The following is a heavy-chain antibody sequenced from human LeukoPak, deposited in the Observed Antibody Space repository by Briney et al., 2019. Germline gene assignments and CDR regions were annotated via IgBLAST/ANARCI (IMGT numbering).Heavy chain of an antibody. J-gene: IGHJ3*02. CDR1: GFTVSSNY. CDR3: ARVRNGYSYDAFDI. V-gene: IGHV3-66*01. Sequence: GGSLRLSCAASGFTVSSNYMSWVRQAPGKGLECVSVIYSGGSTYYADSVKGRFTISRDNSKNSLYLQMNSLRAEDTALYYCARVRNGYSYDAFDIWGQGTMVTVSS. CDR2: IYSGGST. D-gene: IGHD5-24*01.